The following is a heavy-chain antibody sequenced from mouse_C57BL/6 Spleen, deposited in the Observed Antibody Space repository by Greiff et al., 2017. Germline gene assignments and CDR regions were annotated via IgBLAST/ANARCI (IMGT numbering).Heavy chain of an antibody. CDR1: GFSLTSYA. CDR2: IWTGGGT. V-gene: IGHV2-9-1*01. D-gene: IGHD1-1*01. Sequence: VKLMESGPGLVAPSPSLSITCTVSGFSLTSYAISWVRQPPGKGLEWLGVIWTGGGTNYNSALKSRLSISKDNSKSQVFLKMNSLQTDDTARYYCAFTTVVANWYFDVWGTGTTVTVSS. J-gene: IGHJ1*03. CDR3: AFTTVVANWYFDV.